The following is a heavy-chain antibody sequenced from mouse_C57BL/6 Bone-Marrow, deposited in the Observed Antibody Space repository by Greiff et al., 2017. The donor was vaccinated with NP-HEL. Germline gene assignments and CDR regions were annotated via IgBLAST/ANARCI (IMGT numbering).Heavy chain of an antibody. CDR3: ASLYCGSSYVAWFAY. Sequence: QVQLKESGAELARPGASVKLSCKASGYTFTSYGISWVKQRTGQGLEWIGEIYPRSGNTYYNEKFKGKATLTADKSSSTAYMELRSLTSEDSAVYFCASLYCGSSYVAWFAYWGQGTLVTVSA. V-gene: IGHV1-81*01. CDR2: IYPRSGNT. D-gene: IGHD1-1*01. CDR1: GYTFTSYG. J-gene: IGHJ3*01.